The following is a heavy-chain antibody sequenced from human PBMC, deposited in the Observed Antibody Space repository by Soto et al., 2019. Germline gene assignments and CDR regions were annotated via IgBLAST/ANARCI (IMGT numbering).Heavy chain of an antibody. V-gene: IGHV2-26*01. CDR3: ARRHLAVAVSPWSAP. J-gene: IGHJ5*02. D-gene: IGHD6-19*01. CDR2: IDSSGEK. CDR1: GLSITDSEMG. Sequence: QVTLKESGPVLVKPTETLTLRCTVSGLSITDSEMGVSWIRQPPGQPLEWLAHIDSSGEKSYRTFLKSRLATPRNTPKSQMFFTMKNMTPANTPTYYCARRHLAVAVSPWSAPGGQGTPVPVSP.